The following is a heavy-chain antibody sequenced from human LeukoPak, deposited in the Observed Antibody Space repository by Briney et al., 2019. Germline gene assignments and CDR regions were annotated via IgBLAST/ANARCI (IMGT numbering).Heavy chain of an antibody. D-gene: IGHD2-2*01. CDR3: ARVAKRLPNSPPVVPAAIGY. CDR1: GGSISSYY. CDR2: IYYSGST. V-gene: IGHV4-59*01. J-gene: IGHJ4*02. Sequence: SETLSLTCTVSGGSISSYYWSWIRQPPGKGLEWIGYIYYSGSTNYNPSLKSRVTISVDTSKNQFSLKLSSVTAADTAVYYCARVAKRLPNSPPVVPAAIGYWGQGTLVTVSS.